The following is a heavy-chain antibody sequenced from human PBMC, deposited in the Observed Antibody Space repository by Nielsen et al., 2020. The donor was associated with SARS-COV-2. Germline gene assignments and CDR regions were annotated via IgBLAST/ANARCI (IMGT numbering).Heavy chain of an antibody. CDR2: ISSSSRTI. J-gene: IGHJ6*03. Sequence: GGSLRLSCAASGFTFSDYYMSWIRQAPGKGLEWVSYISSSSRTIFYADSVKGRFTISRDNANNSLYLQMNSLRAEDTAVYYCARVAGRAMDVWGKGATVTVSS. D-gene: IGHD3-10*01. CDR1: GFTFSDYY. V-gene: IGHV3-11*04. CDR3: ARVAGRAMDV.